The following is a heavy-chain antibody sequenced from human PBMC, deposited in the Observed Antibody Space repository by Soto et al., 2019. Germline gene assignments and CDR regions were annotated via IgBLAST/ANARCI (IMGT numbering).Heavy chain of an antibody. V-gene: IGHV3-21*01. CDR1: GFSFSSYS. Sequence: EVQLVESGGGLVKHGGSLRLSCGASGFSFSSYSLNWVRQAPGKGLEWVSSISSSSSSIYYADSVKGRFTISRDNAKNSLYLQMSRLRSEDTAVYYCAREFRFATYTIMISWFDTWGQGTLVTVSS. D-gene: IGHD3-16*01. CDR3: AREFRFATYTIMISWFDT. CDR2: ISSSSSSI. J-gene: IGHJ5*02.